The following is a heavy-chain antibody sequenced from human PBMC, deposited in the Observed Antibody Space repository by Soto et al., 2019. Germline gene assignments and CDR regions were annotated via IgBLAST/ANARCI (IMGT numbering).Heavy chain of an antibody. J-gene: IGHJ4*02. Sequence: SETLSLTCAVSGGSISSGGYSWSWIRQPPGKGLEWIGYIYHSGTTYYNPSLKSRVTISVDRSKNQFSLKLSSVTAADTAVYYCARVSRTPKYCSGGSCYSWIFDYWGQGTLVTSPQ. V-gene: IGHV4-30-2*01. CDR3: ARVSRTPKYCSGGSCYSWIFDY. D-gene: IGHD2-15*01. CDR1: GGSISSGGYS. CDR2: IYHSGTT.